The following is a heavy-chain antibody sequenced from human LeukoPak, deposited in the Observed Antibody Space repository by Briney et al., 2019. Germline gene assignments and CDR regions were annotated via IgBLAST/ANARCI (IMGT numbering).Heavy chain of an antibody. CDR3: ATGEGGRWLQLSPIFDY. D-gene: IGHD5-24*01. J-gene: IGHJ4*02. Sequence: ASVKVSCKVSGYTLTELSMHWVRQAPGKGLEWMGGFDPEDGETIYAQKFQGRVTMTEDTSTDTAYMELSSLRSEDTAVYHCATGEGGRWLQLSPIFDYWGQGTLVTVSS. CDR1: GYTLTELS. CDR2: FDPEDGET. V-gene: IGHV1-24*01.